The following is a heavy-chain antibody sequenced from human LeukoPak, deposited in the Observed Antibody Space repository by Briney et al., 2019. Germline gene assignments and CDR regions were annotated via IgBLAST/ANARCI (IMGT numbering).Heavy chain of an antibody. Sequence: GGSLRLPCAASGFTFSSYGMHWVCQAPGKGLEWVAVISYDGSNKYYADSVKGRFTISRDNSKNTLYLQMNSLRAEDTAVYYCAKDQELGSYYYYGMDVWGQGTTVTVSS. CDR3: AKDQELGSYYYYGMDV. CDR2: ISYDGSNK. V-gene: IGHV3-30*18. D-gene: IGHD1-26*01. CDR1: GFTFSSYG. J-gene: IGHJ6*02.